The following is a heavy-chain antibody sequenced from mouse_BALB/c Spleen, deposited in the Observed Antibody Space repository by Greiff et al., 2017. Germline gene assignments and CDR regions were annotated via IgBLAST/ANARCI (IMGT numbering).Heavy chain of an antibody. V-gene: IGHV2-6-4*01. CDR2: IWGGGST. J-gene: IGHJ3*01. CDR3: ARNSGIGSGNYPWFAY. D-gene: IGHD2-1*01. CDR1: GFSLSRYS. Sequence: VQRVESGPGLVAPSQSLSITCTVSGFSLSRYSVHWVRQPPGKGLEWLGMIWGGGSTDYNSALKSRLSISKDNSKSQVFLKMNSLQTDDTAMYYCARNSGIGSGNYPWFAYWGQGTLVTVSA.